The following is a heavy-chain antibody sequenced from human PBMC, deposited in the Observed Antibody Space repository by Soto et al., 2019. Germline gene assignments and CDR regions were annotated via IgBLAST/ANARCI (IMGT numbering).Heavy chain of an antibody. CDR2: ISGSGGST. J-gene: IGHJ4*02. V-gene: IGHV3-23*01. CDR1: GFTFSSYA. D-gene: IGHD3-10*01. Sequence: EVQLLESGGGLVQPGGSLRLSCAASGFTFSSYAMSWVRQAPGKGLEWVSAISGSGGSTYYADSVKGRFTIARDNPKNTLYLQMNSLRAEDTAVYYCAKDAITMVRGVISPFDYWGQGTLVTVSS. CDR3: AKDAITMVRGVISPFDY.